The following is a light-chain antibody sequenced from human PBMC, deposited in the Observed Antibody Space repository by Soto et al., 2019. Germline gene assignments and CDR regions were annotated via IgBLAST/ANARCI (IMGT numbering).Light chain of an antibody. Sequence: SVLTQPASVSGSPGQSITISCTGTTNDVGGYNYVSWYQQHPGKAPKLLIFEVSSRPSGVSNRFSGSKSGNTASLTISALQAEDEADYFCNSYSSSTSLPYVFGTGTKLTVL. CDR1: TNDVGGYNY. V-gene: IGLV2-14*01. CDR2: EVS. CDR3: NSYSSSTSLPYV. J-gene: IGLJ1*01.